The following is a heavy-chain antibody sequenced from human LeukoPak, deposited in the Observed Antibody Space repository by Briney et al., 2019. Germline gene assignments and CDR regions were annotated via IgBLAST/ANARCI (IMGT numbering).Heavy chain of an antibody. CDR1: GGSISSSSYY. V-gene: IGHV4-39*07. CDR3: ARVVVISGSYYVDY. Sequence: SETLSLTCTVSGGSISSSSYYWGWIRQPPGKGLEWIGSIYYSGSTYYNPSLKSRVTISVDTSKSQFSLKLSSVTAADTAVYYCARVVVISGSYYVDYWGQGTLVTVSS. CDR2: IYYSGST. J-gene: IGHJ4*02. D-gene: IGHD1-26*01.